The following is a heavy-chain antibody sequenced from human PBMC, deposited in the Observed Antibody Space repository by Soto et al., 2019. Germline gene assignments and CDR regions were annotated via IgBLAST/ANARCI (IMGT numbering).Heavy chain of an antibody. D-gene: IGHD5-12*01. J-gene: IGHJ6*03. CDR1: GDRFTDYY. V-gene: IGHV1-2*04. Sequence: QVQLVQSGAEVKEPGASVTVSCRASGDRFTDYYMHWVRQAPGQGLEWMGWINPNSGVTKYAQKFQGWVTITRDTSIRTVYKQLSRLRFDDTAIYYCARESGGATATLDYYYFYMDVWGTGTTVTVSS. CDR2: INPNSGVT. CDR3: ARESGGATATLDYYYFYMDV.